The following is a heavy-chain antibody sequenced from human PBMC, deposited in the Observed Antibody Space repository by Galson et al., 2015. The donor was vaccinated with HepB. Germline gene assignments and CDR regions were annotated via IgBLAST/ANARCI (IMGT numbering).Heavy chain of an antibody. CDR2: IWYDGSNK. CDR1: GFTFSSYG. D-gene: IGHD6-13*01. CDR3: ARVGIAAVGTWKKTEYFQH. J-gene: IGHJ1*01. Sequence: SLRLSCAASGFTFSSYGMHWVRQAPGKGLEWVAVIWYDGSNKYYADSVKGRFTISRDNSKNTLYLQMNSLRAEDTAVYYCARVGIAAVGTWKKTEYFQHWGQGTLVTVSS. V-gene: IGHV3-33*08.